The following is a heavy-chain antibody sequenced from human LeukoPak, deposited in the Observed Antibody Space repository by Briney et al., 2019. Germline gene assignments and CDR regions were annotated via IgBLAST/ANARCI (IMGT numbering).Heavy chain of an antibody. J-gene: IGHJ1*01. CDR1: GFTFTNDF. CDR3: ATYSSLNRREFQY. Sequence: GGSLRLSCAASGFTFTNDFMTWVRQAPGKGLQWVANIKTDGSEKYYVDSVKGRFTISRDNAKNSLYLQMNSLRAEDTAVYYCATYSSLNRREFQYWGQGTLLTVSS. D-gene: IGHD3-22*01. CDR2: IKTDGSEK. V-gene: IGHV3-7*01.